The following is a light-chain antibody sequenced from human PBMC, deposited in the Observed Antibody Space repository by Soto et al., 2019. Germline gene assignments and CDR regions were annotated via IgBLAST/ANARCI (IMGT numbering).Light chain of an antibody. V-gene: IGLV2-8*01. CDR1: SSGIGTYNY. J-gene: IGLJ1*01. Sequence: QSALTQPASVSGSPGQSITISCSETSSGIGTYNYVSWYQLHPGKVPKLIIYEVNNRPSGVPDRFSGSKSGNTASLTVSGLQAEDEADYYCSSYAGSSNVFGTGTKLTVL. CDR3: SSYAGSSNV. CDR2: EVN.